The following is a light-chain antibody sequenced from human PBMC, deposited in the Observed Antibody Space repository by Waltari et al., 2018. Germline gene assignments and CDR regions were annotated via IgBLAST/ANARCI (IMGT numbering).Light chain of an antibody. V-gene: IGLV1-47*01. CDR2: MNN. Sequence: QSVLTQPPSASGTPGQRVTIPCSGRSSNIGRTYLDWSQPPPGTAPKPPIYMNNQRPSGVPDRFSGSKSGTSASLAISGLRSEDEAGYYCAAWDDSLSGVVFGGGTKLTVL. CDR1: SSNIGRTY. J-gene: IGLJ2*01. CDR3: AAWDDSLSGVV.